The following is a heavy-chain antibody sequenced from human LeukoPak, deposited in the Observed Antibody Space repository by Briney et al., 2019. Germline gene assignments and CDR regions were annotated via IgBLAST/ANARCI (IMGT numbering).Heavy chain of an antibody. Sequence: GASVKVSCKASGYTFTGYYMHWVRQAPGQGLEWMGWINPNSGGTNYAQKFQGRVTMTRDTSISTAYVELSRLRSDDTAVYYCARGPPLKAFGFDSWGQGTLVTVSS. CDR3: ARGPPLKAFGFDS. CDR2: INPNSGGT. CDR1: GYTFTGYY. J-gene: IGHJ5*02. V-gene: IGHV1-2*02.